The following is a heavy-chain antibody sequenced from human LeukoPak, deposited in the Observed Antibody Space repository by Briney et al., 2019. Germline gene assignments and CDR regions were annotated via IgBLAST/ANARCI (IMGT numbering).Heavy chain of an antibody. CDR1: GYTFTGYY. CDR2: INPNSGGT. CDR3: ARVGKKSGYSYGHDAFDI. V-gene: IGHV1-2*02. Sequence: RASVKVSCKASGYTFTGYYMHWVRQAPGQGLEWMGWINPNSGGTNYAQKFQGRVTMTRDTSISTAYMELSRLRSDDTAVYYCARVGKKSGYSYGHDAFDIWGQGTMVTVSS. D-gene: IGHD5-18*01. J-gene: IGHJ3*02.